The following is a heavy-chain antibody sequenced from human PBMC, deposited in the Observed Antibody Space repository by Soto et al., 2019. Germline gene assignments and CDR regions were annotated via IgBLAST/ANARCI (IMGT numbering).Heavy chain of an antibody. CDR1: GYIFTVYY. V-gene: IGHV1-3*01. J-gene: IGHJ3*02. CDR3: ARGPSFGGFDI. CDR2: INPGNGDT. D-gene: IGHD2-15*01. Sequence: ASVKVSFKASGYIFTVYYIHWLRQAPGQSLEWMGWINPGNGDTKYSQKLQGRVTITRDTSASTAYMDLGSLRSEDTAIYFCARGPSFGGFDIWGQGTVVTVSS.